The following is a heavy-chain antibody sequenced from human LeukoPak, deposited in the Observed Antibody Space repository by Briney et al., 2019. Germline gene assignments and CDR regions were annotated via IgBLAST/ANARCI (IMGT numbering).Heavy chain of an antibody. CDR3: AREIFGARAFEY. D-gene: IGHD3-3*01. CDR2: IYHSGSI. Sequence: SETLSLTCAVSGVSISTNTWWCWVHHTAGKLLGWIGEIYHSGSINSNPSLESRLTISLDKSKNHFSLELTSVTAADTALYFCAREIFGARAFEYWGQGILVTVSS. V-gene: IGHV4-4*02. CDR1: GVSISTNTW. J-gene: IGHJ4*02.